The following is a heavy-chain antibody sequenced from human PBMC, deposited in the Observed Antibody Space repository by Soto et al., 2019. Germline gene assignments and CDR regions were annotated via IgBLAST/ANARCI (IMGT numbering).Heavy chain of an antibody. CDR2: ISGSGGSI. CDR3: ARVAPEYSSTPRRFDF. V-gene: IGHV3-23*01. CDR1: GFTFGIYA. Sequence: EVQLLESGGGLVQPGGSLRLSCAASGFTFGIYAMSWVRQAPGKGLEWVSSISGSGGSIYYAHSVKGRFTISRDKTKNTLDMKMKSLRAEDTAVYHCARVAPEYSSTPRRFDFWGQGTLVTVSS. J-gene: IGHJ4*02. D-gene: IGHD6-13*01.